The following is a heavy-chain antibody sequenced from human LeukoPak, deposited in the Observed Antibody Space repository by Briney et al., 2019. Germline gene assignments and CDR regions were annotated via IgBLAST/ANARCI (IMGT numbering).Heavy chain of an antibody. D-gene: IGHD3-22*01. CDR1: GFTFSSYS. CDR2: ISSSSSTI. J-gene: IGHJ4*02. Sequence: GGSLRLSCAASGFTFSSYSMNWVRQAPGKGLEWVSYISSSSSTIYYADSVKGRFTISRDNAKNSLYLQMSNLRAEDTALYYCAKISGYYPFDYWGQGTLVTVSS. V-gene: IGHV3-48*01. CDR3: AKISGYYPFDY.